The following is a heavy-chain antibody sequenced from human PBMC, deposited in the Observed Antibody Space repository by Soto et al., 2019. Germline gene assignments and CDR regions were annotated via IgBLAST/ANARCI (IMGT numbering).Heavy chain of an antibody. Sequence: SETLSLTCTVSGGSISSSSYYWGWIRQPPGKGLDWIGSIYYSGSTHYNPSLKSRVTISVDTSKNQFSLKLSSVTAADTAVYYCARRADFGDYDDYWGQGTLVTVSS. V-gene: IGHV4-39*01. D-gene: IGHD4-17*01. CDR2: IYYSGST. CDR1: GGSISSSSYY. CDR3: ARRADFGDYDDY. J-gene: IGHJ4*02.